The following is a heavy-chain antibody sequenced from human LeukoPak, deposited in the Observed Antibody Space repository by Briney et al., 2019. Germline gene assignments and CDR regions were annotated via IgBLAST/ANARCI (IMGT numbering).Heavy chain of an antibody. Sequence: PGGSLRLSCAASRFTFSSYSMNWVRQAPGKGLEWVAFIRYDGSNKYYADSVKGRFTISRDNSKNTLYLQMNSLRAEDTAVYYCAKDSGHFIYDSSGYYYFDYWGQGTLVTVSS. CDR2: IRYDGSNK. CDR3: AKDSGHFIYDSSGYYYFDY. D-gene: IGHD3-22*01. CDR1: RFTFSSYS. J-gene: IGHJ4*02. V-gene: IGHV3-30*02.